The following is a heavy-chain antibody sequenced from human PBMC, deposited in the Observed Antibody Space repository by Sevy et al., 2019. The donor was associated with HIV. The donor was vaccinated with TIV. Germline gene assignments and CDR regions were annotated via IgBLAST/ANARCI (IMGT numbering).Heavy chain of an antibody. CDR2: IYPSDSDT. V-gene: IGHV5-51*01. CDR3: ARPGGSGWPDYGMDV. Sequence: GESLKISCKGSGYSVTNYWIGWVRQMPRKGLEWMGIIYPSDSDTKYSPSFQGQVTISVDKSVSTVYLQWSSLKASDTAMYYCARPGGSGWPDYGMDVWGQGTTVTVSS. CDR1: GYSVTNYW. D-gene: IGHD6-19*01. J-gene: IGHJ6*02.